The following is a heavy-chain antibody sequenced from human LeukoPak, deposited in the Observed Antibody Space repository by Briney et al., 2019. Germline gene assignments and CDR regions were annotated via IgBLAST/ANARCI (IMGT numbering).Heavy chain of an antibody. Sequence: ASVKVSCKASGYTFTGYYMHWVRQAPGQGLEWMGWINPNSGGTNYAQKFQGRVTMTRDTSISTAYVELSRLRSDDTAVYYCARGRPYYYDSSGYYGFDYWGQGTLVTVSS. CDR3: ARGRPYYYDSSGYYGFDY. D-gene: IGHD3-22*01. V-gene: IGHV1-2*02. CDR2: INPNSGGT. CDR1: GYTFTGYY. J-gene: IGHJ4*02.